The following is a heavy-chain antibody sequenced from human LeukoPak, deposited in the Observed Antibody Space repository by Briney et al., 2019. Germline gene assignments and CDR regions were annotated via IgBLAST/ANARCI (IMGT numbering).Heavy chain of an antibody. Sequence: GGSLRLSCAASGFTFSSYSMNWVRQAPGKGLEWVSYISSDSRTIYYADSVKGRFTISRDNAKNSLYLQMKSLRDEDTAVYYCARYGSGTSYITNYFDYWGQGTLDPVSS. V-gene: IGHV3-48*02. CDR1: GFTFSSYS. CDR3: ARYGSGTSYITNYFDY. D-gene: IGHD3-10*01. J-gene: IGHJ4*02. CDR2: ISSDSRTI.